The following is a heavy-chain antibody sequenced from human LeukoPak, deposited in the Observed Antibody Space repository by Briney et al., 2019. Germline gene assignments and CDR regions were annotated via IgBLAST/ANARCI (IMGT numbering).Heavy chain of an antibody. Sequence: GGSLRLSCAASGFTFSSYAMSWVRQAPGKGLEWVSAISGSGGSTYYADSVKGRFTISGDNSKNTLYLQMNSLRAEDTAVYYCAKDPGRYYDSSGYDGLYFDYWGQGTLVTVSS. V-gene: IGHV3-23*01. D-gene: IGHD3-22*01. CDR3: AKDPGRYYDSSGYDGLYFDY. J-gene: IGHJ4*02. CDR2: ISGSGGST. CDR1: GFTFSSYA.